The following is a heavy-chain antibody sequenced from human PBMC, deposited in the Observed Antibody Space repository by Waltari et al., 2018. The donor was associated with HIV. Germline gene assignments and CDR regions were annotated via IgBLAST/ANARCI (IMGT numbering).Heavy chain of an antibody. CDR1: GFTFGDHA. Sequence: EVQLVESGGGLVQPGRSLRLSCTASGFTFGDHAMSWVRQVPGKGLGWVGFIRSKAYGGTTEYAASVKGRFTISRDDSKSIAYLQMNSLKTEDTAVYYCIRDRVVAGTVYWGQGTLVTVSS. V-gene: IGHV3-49*04. CDR2: IRSKAYGGTT. D-gene: IGHD6-19*01. J-gene: IGHJ4*02. CDR3: IRDRVVAGTVY.